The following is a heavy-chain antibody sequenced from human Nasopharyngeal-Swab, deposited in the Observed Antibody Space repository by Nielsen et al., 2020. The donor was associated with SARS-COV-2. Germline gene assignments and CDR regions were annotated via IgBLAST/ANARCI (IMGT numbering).Heavy chain of an antibody. J-gene: IGHJ6*03. CDR2: IGTEGYT. CDR1: GVTFSTYD. V-gene: IGHV3-13*01. D-gene: IGHD3-3*01. CDR3: ARARGINLGLGVVGDMDV. Sequence: ESLSLTCAASGVTFSTYDMHWDRFVAVNGMEWVSSIGTEGYTHYPDSVKGRFTISRENAKSSLYLQMNIVKAEDTGVYYCARARGINLGLGVVGDMDVSGKGTTVTVSS.